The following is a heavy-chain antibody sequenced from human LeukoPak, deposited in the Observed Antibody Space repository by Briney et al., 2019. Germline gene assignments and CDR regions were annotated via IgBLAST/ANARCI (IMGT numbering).Heavy chain of an antibody. Sequence: GGSLRLSCAASGFTVSSNYMSWVRQAPGKGLEWVSAFRGDSGRTYYADSVKGRFTISRDNSKNTLYLQMNSLRAEDTAVYYCAKDRDYEPAATHFDYWGQGTLVTVSS. J-gene: IGHJ4*02. D-gene: IGHD2-2*01. CDR3: AKDRDYEPAATHFDY. CDR2: FRGDSGRT. CDR1: GFTVSSNY. V-gene: IGHV3-23*01.